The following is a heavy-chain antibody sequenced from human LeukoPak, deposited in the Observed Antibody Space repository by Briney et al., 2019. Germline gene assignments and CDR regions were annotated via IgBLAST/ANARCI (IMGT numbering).Heavy chain of an antibody. Sequence: GGSLRLSCAASGFTFDDYAMHWVRQAPGKGLERVSGISWNSGSIGYADSVKGRFTISRDDAKNSLYLQMNSLRAEDTALYYCAKGRHYYYGMDVWGQGTTVTVSS. CDR3: AKGRHYYYGMDV. V-gene: IGHV3-9*01. CDR2: ISWNSGSI. J-gene: IGHJ6*02. CDR1: GFTFDDYA.